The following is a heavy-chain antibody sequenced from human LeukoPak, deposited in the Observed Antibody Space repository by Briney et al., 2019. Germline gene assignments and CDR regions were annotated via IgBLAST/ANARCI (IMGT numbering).Heavy chain of an antibody. J-gene: IGHJ3*01. CDR1: GGSISSYY. V-gene: IGHV4-59*01. Sequence: SETLSLTCTVSGGSISSYYWSWIRQPPGKGLEWIGYIYYSGSTNYNPSLKSRVTISVDTSKNQFSLKLSSVTAADTAVYYCARELRYDNSDSGAFWGQGTVVTVSS. D-gene: IGHD3-22*01. CDR2: IYYSGST. CDR3: ARELRYDNSDSGAF.